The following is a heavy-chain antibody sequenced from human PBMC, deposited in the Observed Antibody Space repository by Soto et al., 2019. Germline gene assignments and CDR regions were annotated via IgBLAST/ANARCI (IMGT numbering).Heavy chain of an antibody. CDR3: ARLTTRRIVGAGDPDWFDP. J-gene: IGHJ5*02. CDR1: GYSFSSYW. V-gene: IGHV5-51*01. Sequence: GESLKISCKGSGYSFSSYWIGWVRQMPGKGLEWMGIIFPADSDTRYSPSFQGQVTISADKSTSTAYLQWSSLKASDTAMYYCARLTTRRIVGAGDPDWFDPWGQGTLVTVSS. CDR2: IFPADSDT. D-gene: IGHD1-26*01.